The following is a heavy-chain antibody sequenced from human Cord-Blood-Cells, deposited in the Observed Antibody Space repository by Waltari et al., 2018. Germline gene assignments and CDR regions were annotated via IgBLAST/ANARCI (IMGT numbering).Heavy chain of an antibody. Sequence: QLQLQESGPGLVKPSQTLSLTCTVSGGSISSGGYYWSWIRQHPGKGLAWIGYIYYSGRTYYNPSRKSRVTRSVDTSKNQFSLKLSSVTAADTAVYYCARGPPEWEHYYGMDVWGQGTTVTVSS. V-gene: IGHV4-31*03. CDR3: ARGPPEWEHYYGMDV. CDR2: IYYSGRT. CDR1: GGSISSGGYY. D-gene: IGHD1-26*01. J-gene: IGHJ6*02.